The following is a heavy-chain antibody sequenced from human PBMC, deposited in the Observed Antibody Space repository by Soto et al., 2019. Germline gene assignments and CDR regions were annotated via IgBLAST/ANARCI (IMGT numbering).Heavy chain of an antibody. Sequence: QVQLVESGGGVVQPGRSLRLSCAASGFTFSSYGMHWVRQAPGKGLEWVAVISYDGSNKYYADSVKGRSTISRDNSKNTLYLQMNSLRAEDTAVYYCAKDDSSSWYALDYWGQGTLVTVSS. V-gene: IGHV3-30*18. D-gene: IGHD6-13*01. J-gene: IGHJ4*02. CDR2: ISYDGSNK. CDR1: GFTFSSYG. CDR3: AKDDSSSWYALDY.